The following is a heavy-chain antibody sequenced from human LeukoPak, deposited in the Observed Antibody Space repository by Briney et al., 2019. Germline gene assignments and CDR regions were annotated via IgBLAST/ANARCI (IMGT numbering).Heavy chain of an antibody. CDR2: IAPSDGRT. V-gene: IGHV1-46*01. J-gene: IGHJ5*02. CDR1: GYTFTNFY. CDR3: AMNTSSFNWFDP. D-gene: IGHD2-2*01. Sequence: ASVEVSCKASGYTFTNFYMHWVRQAPGQGFEYMGIIAPSDGRTSYTQKFQGRVTMTRDMSTSTVYMELSSLRSEDTAVYFCAMNTSSFNWFDPWGQGTLVTVSS.